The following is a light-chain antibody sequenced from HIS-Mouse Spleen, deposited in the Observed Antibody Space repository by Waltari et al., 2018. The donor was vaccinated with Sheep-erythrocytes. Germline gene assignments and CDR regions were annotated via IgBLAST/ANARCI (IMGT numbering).Light chain of an antibody. V-gene: IGLV3-1*01. J-gene: IGLJ3*02. Sequence: SYELTQPPSVSVSPGQTASITCSGDKLGDKYACWYQQKPGQSPVLVIYQDSKRPSGSPERFSGSNAGNTATLTISGTQAEDEADYYCSSYAGSNNWVFGGGTKLTVL. CDR3: SSYAGSNNWV. CDR1: KLGDKY. CDR2: QDS.